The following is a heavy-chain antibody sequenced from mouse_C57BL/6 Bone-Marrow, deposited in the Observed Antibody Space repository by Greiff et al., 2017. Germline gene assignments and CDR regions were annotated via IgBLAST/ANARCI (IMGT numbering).Heavy chain of an antibody. V-gene: IGHV1-69*01. D-gene: IGHD1-1*01. CDR3: ARSATVVATDY. Sequence: VQLQQPGAELVMPGASVKLSCKASGYTFTSYWMHWVKQRPGQGLEWIGEIDPSDSYTNYNQKFKGKSTLTVDKSSSTAYMQLSRLTSEDSAVYYCARSATVVATDYWGQGTSVTVSS. CDR1: GYTFTSYW. J-gene: IGHJ4*01. CDR2: IDPSDSYT.